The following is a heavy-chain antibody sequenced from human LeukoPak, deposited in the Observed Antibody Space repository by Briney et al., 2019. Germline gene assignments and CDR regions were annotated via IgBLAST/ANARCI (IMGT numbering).Heavy chain of an antibody. D-gene: IGHD2-15*01. V-gene: IGHV1-2*02. CDR3: LREGEDLLSKDFDY. J-gene: IGHJ4*02. Sequence: ASMKVACKASGFTFTCYYIDWVRQAQGQGLEWMGSITPHSPYSSSPQQFAGRLTIPRHTSMRTASMELSGLRSDDTAVYYSLREGEDLLSKDFDYWGQGTLVPVSS. CDR2: ITPHSPYS. CDR1: GFTFTCYY.